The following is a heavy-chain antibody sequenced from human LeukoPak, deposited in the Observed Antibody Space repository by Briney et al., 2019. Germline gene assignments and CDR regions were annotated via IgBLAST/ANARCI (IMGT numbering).Heavy chain of an antibody. Sequence: SETLSLTCAVSGYSISSGYFWGWIRQPPGMGLEWIVRIYHSGSTYYNPSLKSRVTISVDTSKNQFSLKLSSVTAADTAVYFCACQAEDVLRYFVWRQNTRTEFDYWGQGTLVTVSS. D-gene: IGHD3-9*01. CDR1: GYSISSGYF. V-gene: IGHV4-38-2*01. J-gene: IGHJ4*02. CDR3: ACQAEDVLRYFVWRQNTRTEFDY. CDR2: IYHSGST.